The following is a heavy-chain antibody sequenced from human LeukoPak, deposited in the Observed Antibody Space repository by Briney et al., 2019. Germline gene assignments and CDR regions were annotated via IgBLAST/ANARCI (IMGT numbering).Heavy chain of an antibody. D-gene: IGHD3-10*01. J-gene: IGHJ4*02. CDR3: ANYDY. Sequence: SETLSLTCAVYGGSFSGYHWSWIRQPPGKGLEGIGEINHSGSTNYNPSLKSRVTISLDTSKNQFSLKLSSVTAADTAVYFCANYDYWGQGTLVTVSA. V-gene: IGHV4-34*01. CDR2: INHSGST. CDR1: GGSFSGYH.